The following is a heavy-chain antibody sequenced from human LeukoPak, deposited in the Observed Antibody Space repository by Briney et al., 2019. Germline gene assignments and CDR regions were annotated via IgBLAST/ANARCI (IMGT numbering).Heavy chain of an antibody. D-gene: IGHD3-10*01. J-gene: IGHJ4*02. CDR2: IYYSGST. Sequence: SETLSLTCSVSGASISSSSYYWGWIRQPPGKGLEWIGSIYYSGSTYYNPSLKSRVTISVDTSKNQFSLKLSSVTAADTAVYYCAREPAVRGVIIYWGQGTLVTVSS. V-gene: IGHV4-39*01. CDR3: AREPAVRGVIIY. CDR1: GASISSSSYY.